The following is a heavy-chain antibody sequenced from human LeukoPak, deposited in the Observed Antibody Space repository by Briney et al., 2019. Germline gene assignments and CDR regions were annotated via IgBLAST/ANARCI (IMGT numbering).Heavy chain of an antibody. V-gene: IGHV1-69*06. D-gene: IGHD3-22*01. CDR2: IIPIFGTA. J-gene: IGHJ3*02. Sequence: ASVKVSCKASGGTFSSYAISWVRQAPGQGLEWMGGIIPIFGTANYAQKFQGRVTITADKSTSTAYMELSSLRSEDTAVYYCAGDLPYYYDSSGYYPRPDDAFDIWGQGTMVTVSS. CDR3: AGDLPYYYDSSGYYPRPDDAFDI. CDR1: GGTFSSYA.